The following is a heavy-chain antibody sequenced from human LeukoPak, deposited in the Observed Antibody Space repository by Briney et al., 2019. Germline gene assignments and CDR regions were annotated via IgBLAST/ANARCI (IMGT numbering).Heavy chain of an antibody. CDR2: IIPILGIA. CDR3: AKNFYSGSYPFDY. V-gene: IGHV1-69*04. J-gene: IGHJ4*02. D-gene: IGHD1-26*01. CDR1: GGTFSSYA. Sequence: SVKVSCKASGGTFSSYAISWVRQAPGQGLEWMGRIIPILGIANYAQKFQGRVTITADKSTRTAYMELSRLRSEDTAVYYCAKNFYSGSYPFDYWGQGTLVTVSS.